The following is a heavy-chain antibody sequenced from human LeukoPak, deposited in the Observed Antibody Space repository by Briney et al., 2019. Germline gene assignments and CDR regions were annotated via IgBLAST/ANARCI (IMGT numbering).Heavy chain of an antibody. CDR3: ARDSGERGSGSYLIAY. Sequence: ASVKVSCKASGYTFTDYYMHWVRQAPGQGLEWMGWINPHSGGTNYAQKFQGRVTMTRDTSISTAYMELSRLRSDDTAVYYCARDSGERGSGSYLIAYWGQGTLVTVSS. V-gene: IGHV1-2*02. CDR2: INPHSGGT. CDR1: GYTFTDYY. D-gene: IGHD3-10*01. J-gene: IGHJ4*02.